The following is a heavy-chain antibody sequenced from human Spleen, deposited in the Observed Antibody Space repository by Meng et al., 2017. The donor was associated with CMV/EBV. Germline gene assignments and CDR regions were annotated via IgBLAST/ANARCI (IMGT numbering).Heavy chain of an antibody. J-gene: IGHJ6*02. CDR1: GFSFVTYY. CDR3: ASSPTALYYYYGMDV. D-gene: IGHD1-26*01. CDR2: ISSSGSTI. Sequence: GESLKISCAASGFSFVTYYMNWVRQAPGKGLEWVSYISSSGSTIYYADSVKGRFTISRDNAKNSLYLQMNSLRAEDTAVYYCASSPTALYYYYGMDVWGQGTTVTVSS. V-gene: IGHV3-48*03.